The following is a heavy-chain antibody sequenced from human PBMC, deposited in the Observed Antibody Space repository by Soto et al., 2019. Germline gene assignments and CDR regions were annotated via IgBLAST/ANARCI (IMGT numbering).Heavy chain of an antibody. J-gene: IGHJ6*02. D-gene: IGHD2-2*01. Sequence: SVRVSCKASGGTFSSYAISWVRQAPGQGLEWMGGIIPIFGTANYAQKFQGRVTITADESTSTAYMELSSLRSEDTAVYYCARGAYCSSTSCYSIGVYYYYGMDVWGQGTTVTVSS. CDR1: GGTFSSYA. V-gene: IGHV1-69*13. CDR2: IIPIFGTA. CDR3: ARGAYCSSTSCYSIGVYYYYGMDV.